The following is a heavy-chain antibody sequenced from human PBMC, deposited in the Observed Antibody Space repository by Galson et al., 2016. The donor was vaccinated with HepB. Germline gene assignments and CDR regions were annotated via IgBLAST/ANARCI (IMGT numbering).Heavy chain of an antibody. D-gene: IGHD6-13*01. CDR2: ISSSSSYK. J-gene: IGHJ4*02. Sequence: SLRLSCAASGFASRSYSMTWVRQAPGKGLEWVSSISSSSSYKYYADSVKGRITISRDNAKNSLYPQMNSLRGEDTAFYYCASQQLADDYWGQGTLVTVSS. CDR1: GFASRSYS. V-gene: IGHV3-21*01. CDR3: ASQQLADDY.